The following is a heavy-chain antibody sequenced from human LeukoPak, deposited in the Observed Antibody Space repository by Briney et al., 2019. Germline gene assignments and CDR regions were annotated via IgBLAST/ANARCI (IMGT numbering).Heavy chain of an antibody. J-gene: IGHJ3*02. CDR2: IYHSGST. V-gene: IGHV4-4*02. CDR3: ARDITMVRGATGYAFDI. D-gene: IGHD3-10*01. Sequence: SGTLSLTCAVSGGSISSSNWWSWVRQPPGKGLEWIGEIYHSGSTNYNPSLKSRVTISVDKSKNQFSLKLSSVTAADTAVYYCARDITMVRGATGYAFDIWGQGTMVTVSS. CDR1: GGSISSSNW.